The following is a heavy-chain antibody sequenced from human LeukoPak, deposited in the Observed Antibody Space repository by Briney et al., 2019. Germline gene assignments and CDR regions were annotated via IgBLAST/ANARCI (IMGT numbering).Heavy chain of an antibody. Sequence: GGSLRLSCAASGFTFSSYEINWVRQARGKGLEWVSYISSSGSTIYYADSVKGRFTISRDNAKNSLYLQMNSLRAEDTAVYYCARELTVTTFDYWGQGTLVTVSS. V-gene: IGHV3-48*03. CDR2: ISSSGSTI. J-gene: IGHJ4*02. D-gene: IGHD4-17*01. CDR3: ARELTVTTFDY. CDR1: GFTFSSYE.